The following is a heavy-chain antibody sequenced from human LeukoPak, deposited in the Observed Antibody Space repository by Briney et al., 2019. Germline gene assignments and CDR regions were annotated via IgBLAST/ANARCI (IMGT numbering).Heavy chain of an antibody. V-gene: IGHV4-4*02. D-gene: IGHD1-1*01. J-gene: IGHJ4*02. CDR3: ARNRHWTTAWVFDY. CDR1: GGSISSSNW. CDR2: IYHSGST. Sequence: SGTLSLTCAVSGGSISSSNWWRWVRQPPGGGLEWRGEIYHSGSTNYNPSLKSRVTISVDKSKNQFSLKLSSVTAADTAVYYCARNRHWTTAWVFDYWGQGPLVTVSS.